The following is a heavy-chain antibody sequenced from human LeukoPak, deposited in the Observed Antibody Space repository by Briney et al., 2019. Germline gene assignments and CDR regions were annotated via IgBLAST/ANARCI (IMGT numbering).Heavy chain of an antibody. CDR1: GFTFSSYG. CDR2: IRYDGSNK. J-gene: IGHJ4*02. D-gene: IGHD6-13*01. CDR3: AKDLTRSSPFDY. V-gene: IGHV3-30*02. Sequence: GGSLRLSCAASGFTFSSYGMHWVRQAPGKGLEWVAFIRYDGSNKYYADSVKGRFTISRDNSKNPLYLQMNSLRAEDTAVCYCAKDLTRSSPFDYWGQGTLVTVSS.